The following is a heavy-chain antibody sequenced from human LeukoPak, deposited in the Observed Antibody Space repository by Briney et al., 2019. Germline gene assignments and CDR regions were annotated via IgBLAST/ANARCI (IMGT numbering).Heavy chain of an antibody. CDR2: IYHSGST. CDR1: GYSISSGYY. V-gene: IGHV4-38-2*01. CDR3: ARRATRITIFGVVITPPYYYYYMDV. J-gene: IGHJ6*03. D-gene: IGHD3-3*01. Sequence: SETLSLTCAVSGYSISSGYYWGWIRQPPGKGLEWIGSIYHSGSTYYNPSLKSRVTISVDTSKNQFSLKLSSVTAADTAVYYCARRATRITIFGVVITPPYYYYYMDVWGKGTTVTVSS.